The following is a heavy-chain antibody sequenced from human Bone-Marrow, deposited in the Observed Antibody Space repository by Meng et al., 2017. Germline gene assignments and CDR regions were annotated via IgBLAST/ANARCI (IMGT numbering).Heavy chain of an antibody. J-gene: IGHJ3*02. D-gene: IGHD6-13*01. Sequence: GESLKISCAASGFTFSSYAMSWVRQAPGKGLEWVSAISGSGGSTYYAYSVKGRFTISRNNSKNTLYLQMNSLRAEDTAVYYCAKDGQQLDSAFDIWGQGKKVNGSS. CDR1: GFTFSSYA. V-gene: IGHV3-23*01. CDR3: AKDGQQLDSAFDI. CDR2: ISGSGGST.